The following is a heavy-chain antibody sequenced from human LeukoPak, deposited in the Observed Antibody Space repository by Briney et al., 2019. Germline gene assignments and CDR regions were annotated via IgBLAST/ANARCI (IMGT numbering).Heavy chain of an antibody. D-gene: IGHD3-3*01. Sequence: GGSLRLSCAASGFSFSSYAMSWVRQAPGKGLEWVSAISGSGGNTYYADSVKGRFTISRDNSKNTLYLQMNSLRAEDTAVYYCAKPSTKYYDPYYGMDVWGQGTTVTVSS. CDR3: AKPSTKYYDPYYGMDV. J-gene: IGHJ6*02. CDR1: GFSFSSYA. CDR2: ISGSGGNT. V-gene: IGHV3-23*01.